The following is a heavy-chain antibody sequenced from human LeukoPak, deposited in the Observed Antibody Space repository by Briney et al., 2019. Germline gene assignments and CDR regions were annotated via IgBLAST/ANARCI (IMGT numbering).Heavy chain of an antibody. CDR1: GFTFSSYW. CDR3: ARDASSARADY. V-gene: IGHV3-74*01. D-gene: IGHD3-16*02. Sequence: PGGSLRLSCAASGFTFSSYWMHWVRQAPGKGLVWVSRIDSDGSSTTYADSVKGRFTISRDNAKNTLYLQMNSLRAEDTAVYFCARDASSARADYWGQGTLVTVSS. J-gene: IGHJ4*02. CDR2: IDSDGSST.